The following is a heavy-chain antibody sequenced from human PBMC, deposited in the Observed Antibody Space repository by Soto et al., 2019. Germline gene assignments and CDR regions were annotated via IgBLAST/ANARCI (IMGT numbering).Heavy chain of an antibody. D-gene: IGHD6-19*01. J-gene: IGHJ6*02. CDR2: ISAYNGNT. Sequence: GAPVKVSCKASGYTFTSYGISCVRQAPGQGLEWMGWISAYNGNTNYAQKLQGRVTMTTDTSTSTAYMELSSLRSEDTAVYYCARAVAGGVYYYYGMDVWGQGTTVTVSS. CDR3: ARAVAGGVYYYYGMDV. CDR1: GYTFTSYG. V-gene: IGHV1-18*01.